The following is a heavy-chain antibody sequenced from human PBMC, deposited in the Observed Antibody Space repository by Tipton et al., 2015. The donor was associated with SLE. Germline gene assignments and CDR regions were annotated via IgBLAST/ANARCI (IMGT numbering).Heavy chain of an antibody. Sequence: TLSLTCAVYGGSFSGYYWSWIRQPPGKGLEWIGEINHSGSTNYNPSLKSRVTISVDTSKNQFSLKLSSVTAADTAVYYCARSDGSGSYFDYWGQGTLVTVSS. D-gene: IGHD3-10*01. V-gene: IGHV4-34*01. J-gene: IGHJ4*02. CDR3: ARSDGSGSYFDY. CDR2: INHSGST. CDR1: GGSFSGYY.